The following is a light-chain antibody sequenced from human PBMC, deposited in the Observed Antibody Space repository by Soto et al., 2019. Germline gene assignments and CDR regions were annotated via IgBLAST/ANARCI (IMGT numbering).Light chain of an antibody. CDR1: QGVSSSC. V-gene: IGKV3D-20*01. CDR2: DAS. CDR3: QQYGSSPET. Sequence: EIVLTQSPATLSLSPGERATLSCGASQGVSSSCLAWYQQKPGLAPRLLIYDASSRATGIPDRFSGSGSGTDFTLTISSLEPEDFAVYYCQQYGSSPETFGQGTKVEIK. J-gene: IGKJ1*01.